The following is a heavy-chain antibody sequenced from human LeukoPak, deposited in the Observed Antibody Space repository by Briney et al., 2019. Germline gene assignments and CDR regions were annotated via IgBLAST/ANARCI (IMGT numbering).Heavy chain of an antibody. CDR3: ARGRSRTLFDY. J-gene: IGHJ4*02. CDR1: GGSISTNY. Sequence: SETLSLTCTVSGGSISTNYWSWIRQPPGKGLEWIGEINHSGSTNYNPSLKSRVTISVDTSKNQFSLKLSSVTAADTAVYYCARGRSRTLFDYWGQGTLVTVSS. CDR2: INHSGST. V-gene: IGHV4-34*01. D-gene: IGHD1-1*01.